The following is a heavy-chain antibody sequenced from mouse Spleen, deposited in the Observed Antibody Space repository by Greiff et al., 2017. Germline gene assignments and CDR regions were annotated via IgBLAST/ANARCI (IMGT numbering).Heavy chain of an antibody. Sequence: QVQLQQSGTELVKPGASVKLSCKASGYTFTSYWMHWVKQRPGQGLEWIGNIHPSDGVTNYNEKFKTKATLNIDKSSSTAYMQLSSLTSEDSAVYYCTRPRTGAWFAYWGQGTLVTVSA. J-gene: IGHJ3*01. CDR3: TRPRTGAWFAY. D-gene: IGHD2-10*02. CDR2: IHPSDGVT. CDR1: GYTFTSYW. V-gene: IGHV1-53*01.